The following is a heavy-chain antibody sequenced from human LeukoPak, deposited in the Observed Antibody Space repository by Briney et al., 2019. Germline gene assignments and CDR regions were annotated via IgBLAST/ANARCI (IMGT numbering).Heavy chain of an antibody. CDR2: ISYDGSNK. Sequence: PGRSLRLSCAASGFTFSSYAMHWVRHAPRQGLDWVAVISYDGSNKYYADSATGRFTISRDNSKNTLYLQMNSLRAEDTAVYYCASDSEYYDSSGYYHYDAFDIWGQGTMVTVSS. CDR1: GFTFSSYA. V-gene: IGHV3-30-3*01. J-gene: IGHJ3*02. D-gene: IGHD3-22*01. CDR3: ASDSEYYDSSGYYHYDAFDI.